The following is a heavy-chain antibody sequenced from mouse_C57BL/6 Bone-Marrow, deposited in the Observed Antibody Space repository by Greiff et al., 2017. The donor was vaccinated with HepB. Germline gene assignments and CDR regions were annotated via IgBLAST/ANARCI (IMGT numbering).Heavy chain of an antibody. J-gene: IGHJ3*01. D-gene: IGHD2-4*01. CDR2: IDPSDSYT. V-gene: IGHV1-69*01. Sequence: QVQLQQPGAELVMPGASVKLSCKASSYTFTSYWMHWVKQRPGQGLEWIGEIDPSDSYTNYNQKFKGKSTLTVDKSSSTAYMQLSSLTSEDSAVYYCARGIYYDYGFAYWGQGTLVTVSA. CDR3: ARGIYYDYGFAY. CDR1: SYTFTSYW.